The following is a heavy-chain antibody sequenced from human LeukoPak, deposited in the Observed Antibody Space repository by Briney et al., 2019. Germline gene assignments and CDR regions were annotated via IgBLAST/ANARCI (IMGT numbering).Heavy chain of an antibody. V-gene: IGHV4-59*01. J-gene: IGHJ4*02. CDR2: IYYTGST. Sequence: KTSETLSLTCTVSGGSINTYFWSWIRQPPGKGLEWIGYIYYTGSTNYNPSLKSRITISVDRSKNLFSLQLSSVTAADTAVYYCARDSEDSSGYYPFDYWGRGTLVTVSS. CDR3: ARDSEDSSGYYPFDY. CDR1: GGSINTYF. D-gene: IGHD3-22*01.